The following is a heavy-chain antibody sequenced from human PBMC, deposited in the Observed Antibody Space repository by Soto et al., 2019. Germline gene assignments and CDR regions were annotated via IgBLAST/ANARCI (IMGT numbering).Heavy chain of an antibody. CDR1: GYSFTSYW. D-gene: IGHD3-3*01. CDR2: IDPSDSYT. CDR3: ARNGEYYDFWSGYTRNYYYYGMDV. J-gene: IGHJ6*02. Sequence: GESLKISCKGSGYSFTSYWISWVRQMPGKGLEWMGRIDPSDSYTTYSPSFQGHVTISADRSISTAYLQWSSLKASDTAMYYCARNGEYYDFWSGYTRNYYYYGMDVWGQGTTVTVSS. V-gene: IGHV5-10-1*01.